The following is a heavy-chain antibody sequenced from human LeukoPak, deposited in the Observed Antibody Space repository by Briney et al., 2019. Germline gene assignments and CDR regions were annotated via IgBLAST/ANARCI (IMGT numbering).Heavy chain of an antibody. D-gene: IGHD2-15*01. J-gene: IGHJ6*04. V-gene: IGHV1-69*06. CDR2: IIPIFGPA. CDR3: ARSIVVVVTATHYYYGMDV. CDR1: GGTFSSYA. Sequence: GASVKVSCKASGGTFSSYAISWVRQAPGQGLEWMGGIIPIFGPANYAQKFQGRVTITADKSTSTAYMELSSLRSEDTAVYYCARSIVVVVTATHYYYGMDVWGKGTTVTVSS.